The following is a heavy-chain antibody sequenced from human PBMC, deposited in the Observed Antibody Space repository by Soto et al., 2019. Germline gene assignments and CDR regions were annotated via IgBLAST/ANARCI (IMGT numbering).Heavy chain of an antibody. D-gene: IGHD6-13*01. CDR3: TREGQPAAGTTPHN. CDR1: GFNFSSYA. V-gene: IGHV3-30*04. J-gene: IGHJ4*02. CDR2: ISYDGGKK. Sequence: GGSLRLSCAASGFNFSSYAMHWVRQAPGKGLEWVAVISYDGGKKYYADSVKGRFTISRDNSKNTLYVEMNSLSAEDTAVYYCTREGQPAAGTTPHNWGQGTLVTSPQ.